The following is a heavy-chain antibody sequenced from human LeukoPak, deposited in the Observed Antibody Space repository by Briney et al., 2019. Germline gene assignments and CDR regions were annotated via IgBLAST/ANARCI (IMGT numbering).Heavy chain of an antibody. J-gene: IGHJ1*01. CDR3: ARGGHDYGDYIRH. Sequence: SETLSLTCAVYGGSFSGYYWSWIRQPPGKGLEWIGEINHSGSTNYNPSLKSRVTMSVDTSRNQFSLKLNSVTAADTAVYHCARGGHDYGDYIRHWGQGTLVTVSS. CDR2: INHSGST. V-gene: IGHV4-34*01. D-gene: IGHD4-17*01. CDR1: GGSFSGYY.